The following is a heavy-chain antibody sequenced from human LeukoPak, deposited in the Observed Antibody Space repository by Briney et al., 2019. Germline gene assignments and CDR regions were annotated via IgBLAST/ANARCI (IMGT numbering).Heavy chain of an antibody. CDR2: ISAYNGNT. Sequence: ASVKVSCKASGYTFTSYGISWVRQAPGRGLEWMGWISAYNGNTNYAQKLQGRVTMTTDTSTSTAYMELRSLRSDDTAVYYCARDGEAAAVYYYYYGMDVWGQGTTVTVSS. J-gene: IGHJ6*02. V-gene: IGHV1-18*01. CDR3: ARDGEAAAVYYYYYGMDV. CDR1: GYTFTSYG. D-gene: IGHD6-13*01.